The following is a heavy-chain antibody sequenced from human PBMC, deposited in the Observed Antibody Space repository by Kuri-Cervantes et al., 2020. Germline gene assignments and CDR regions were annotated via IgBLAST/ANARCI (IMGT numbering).Heavy chain of an antibody. D-gene: IGHD5-24*01. CDR1: GFTFDDYA. Sequence: LSLTCAASGFTFDDYAMHWVRQAPGKGLEWVSGISWNSGSIGYADSVKGRFTISRDNSKNTLYLQMNSLRAEDTAVYYCAREEIARRWLQLQSDYFDYWGQGTLVTVSS. CDR3: AREEIARRWLQLQSDYFDY. J-gene: IGHJ4*02. V-gene: IGHV3-9*01. CDR2: ISWNSGSI.